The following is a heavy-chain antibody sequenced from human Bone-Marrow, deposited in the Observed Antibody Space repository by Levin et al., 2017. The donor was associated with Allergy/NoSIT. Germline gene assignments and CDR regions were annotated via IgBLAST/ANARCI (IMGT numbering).Heavy chain of an antibody. V-gene: IGHV3-21*01. CDR2: MSTGSRFI. Sequence: GESLKISCEMSGFNFNIYSMNWVRQAPGKGLEWVSSMSTGSRFIYYADSMKGRVTISRDDAKSSLYLQMNNLGAEDTAVYYCARGGMAYYYMDVWGKGTTVIVSS. CDR3: ARGGMAYYYMDV. D-gene: IGHD6-13*01. CDR1: GFNFNIYS. J-gene: IGHJ6*03.